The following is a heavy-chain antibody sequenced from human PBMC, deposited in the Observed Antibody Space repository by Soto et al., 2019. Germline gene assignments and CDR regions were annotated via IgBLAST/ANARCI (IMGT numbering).Heavy chain of an antibody. CDR1: GYTFTSYV. D-gene: IGHD1-1*01. CDR3: ARGRYGDY. CDR2: ISAHNDNT. Sequence: QVHLVQSGAEVRKPGASVKVSCKGSGYTFTSYVIAWVRQAPGQGLEWMGWISAHNDNTNYAQKAQGRVTVTRDTSTRTAYMEMRNLRSGDRAVYYCARGRYGDYWGQGDLVTVSS. J-gene: IGHJ4*02. V-gene: IGHV1-18*01.